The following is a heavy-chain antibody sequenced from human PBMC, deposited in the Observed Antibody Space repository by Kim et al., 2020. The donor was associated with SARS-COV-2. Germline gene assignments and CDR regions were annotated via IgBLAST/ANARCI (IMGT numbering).Heavy chain of an antibody. D-gene: IGHD5-12*01. V-gene: IGHV3-23*01. CDR2: ISANGVDK. CDR1: GFTFSSSA. J-gene: IGHJ4*02. Sequence: GGSLRLSCVASGFTFSSSAMNWVRQAPGKGLEWVSAISANGVDKNYAGSVKGRFTISRDNGRNKLYLQMNSLREDDTAVYYCGTLMNIMTNDYWGQGTQV. CDR3: GTLMNIMTNDY.